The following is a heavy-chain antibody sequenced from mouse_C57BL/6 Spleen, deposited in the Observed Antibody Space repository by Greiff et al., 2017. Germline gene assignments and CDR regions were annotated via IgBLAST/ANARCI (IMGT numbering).Heavy chain of an antibody. J-gene: IGHJ3*01. CDR3: TREAIDGYYEGFAY. Sequence: EVMLVEPGEGLVKPGGSLKLSCAASGFTFSSYAMSWVRQTPEKRLEWVAYISSGGDYIYYADTVKGRFTISRDNARNTLYLQMSSLKSEDTAMYYCTREAIDGYYEGFAYWGQGTLVTVSA. D-gene: IGHD2-3*01. V-gene: IGHV5-9-1*02. CDR2: ISSGGDYI. CDR1: GFTFSSYA.